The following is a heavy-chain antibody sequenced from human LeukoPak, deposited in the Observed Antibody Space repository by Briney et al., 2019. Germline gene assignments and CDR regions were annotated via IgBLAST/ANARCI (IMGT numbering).Heavy chain of an antibody. CDR2: IKQDGSEK. Sequence: SGGSLRLSCAASGFTFSSYWMSWVRQAPGKGLEWVANIKQDGSEKYYVDSVKGRFTISRDNAKNSLYLQMNSLRAEDTAVYYCARVPITIFGVVIWENDAFDIWGQGTMVTVSS. D-gene: IGHD3-3*01. J-gene: IGHJ3*02. CDR1: GFTFSSYW. V-gene: IGHV3-7*01. CDR3: ARVPITIFGVVIWENDAFDI.